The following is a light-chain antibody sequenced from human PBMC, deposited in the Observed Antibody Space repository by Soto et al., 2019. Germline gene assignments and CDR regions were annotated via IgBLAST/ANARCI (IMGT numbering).Light chain of an antibody. CDR2: GAS. V-gene: IGKV3-20*01. CDR3: QQYGSSSWT. CDR1: QSVSSIY. J-gene: IGKJ1*01. Sequence: EIVLTQSPGTLSLSPGERATLSCRASQSVSSIYLAWYQHKPGQAPRLLIYGASSRATGIPDRFSGSGSGTDFTLTISRLEPGDFAVYYCQQYGSSSWTFGRGTTVEIK.